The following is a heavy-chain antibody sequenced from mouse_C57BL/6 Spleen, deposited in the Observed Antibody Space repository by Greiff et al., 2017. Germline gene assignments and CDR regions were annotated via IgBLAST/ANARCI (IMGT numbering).Heavy chain of an antibody. D-gene: IGHD2-4*01. CDR1: GFTFSSYG. CDR2: ISSGGSYT. Sequence: EVQVVESGGDLVKPGGSLKLSCAASGFTFSSYGMSWVRQTPDKRLEWVATISSGGSYTYYPESLKGRFTITKDNAKNTLYLQMSSLKSEVTAMYYCARLYYDSYGSYSMDYWGQGTSVTVSS. CDR3: ARLYYDSYGSYSMDY. V-gene: IGHV5-6*01. J-gene: IGHJ4*01.